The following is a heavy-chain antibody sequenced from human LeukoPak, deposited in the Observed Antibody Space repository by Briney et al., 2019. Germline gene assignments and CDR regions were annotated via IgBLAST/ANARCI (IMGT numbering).Heavy chain of an antibody. J-gene: IGHJ4*02. D-gene: IGHD6-13*01. CDR3: ARDFMYSISCAGC. V-gene: IGHV3-74*01. Sequence: GGSLRLSCAASGFTFSSYGMHWVRQVPGKGLMWVSRIKTDGSSTSYADSVKGRFTISRDNAKNTLYLQMNSLRVEDTAVYYCARDFMYSISCAGCWGQGTLVTVSS. CDR1: GFTFSSYG. CDR2: IKTDGSST.